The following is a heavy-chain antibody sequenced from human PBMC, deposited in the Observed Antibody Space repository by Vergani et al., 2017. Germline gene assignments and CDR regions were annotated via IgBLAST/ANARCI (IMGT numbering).Heavy chain of an antibody. CDR2: IYWNDDK. V-gene: IGHV2-5*01. J-gene: IGHJ5*02. Sequence: QITLKESGPTLVKPTQTLTLTCTFSGFSLSTSGVGVGWIRQPPGKALEWLALIYWNDDKRYSTSLKSRLTITKDTSKNQVVLTMTNMDPVDTATYYCSPRPVVVAATVRFDPWGQGTLVTVSS. CDR3: SPRPVVVAATVRFDP. CDR1: GFSLSTSGVG. D-gene: IGHD2-15*01.